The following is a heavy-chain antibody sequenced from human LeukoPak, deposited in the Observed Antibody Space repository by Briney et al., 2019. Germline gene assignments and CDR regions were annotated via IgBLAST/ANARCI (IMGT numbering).Heavy chain of an antibody. J-gene: IGHJ3*02. V-gene: IGHV3-30*18. CDR1: GFTFSRYD. CDR2: ISYDESNK. Sequence: PGGSLRLSCVASGFTFSRYDMNWVRQAPGKGLEWVAVISYDESNKYYADSVKGRFTISRDNSKNTLYLQMNSLRAEDTAVYYCAKEAVNYYDSSGYFDDALDIWGQGTMVTVSS. CDR3: AKEAVNYYDSSGYFDDALDI. D-gene: IGHD3-22*01.